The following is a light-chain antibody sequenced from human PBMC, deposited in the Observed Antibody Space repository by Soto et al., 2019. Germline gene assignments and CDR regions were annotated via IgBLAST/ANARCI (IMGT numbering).Light chain of an antibody. J-gene: IGKJ1*01. Sequence: DIVMTQSPDSLAVSVGERATINCKSSQSVLYSSNNKNYLAWYQQKPGQPPKLLIYWASIRESGVPDRFSGSGSATEFSLTISSLQAGDVAVYYCQQYYITPPTFGQGTKVEIK. CDR1: QSVLYSSNNKNY. V-gene: IGKV4-1*01. CDR2: WAS. CDR3: QQYYITPPT.